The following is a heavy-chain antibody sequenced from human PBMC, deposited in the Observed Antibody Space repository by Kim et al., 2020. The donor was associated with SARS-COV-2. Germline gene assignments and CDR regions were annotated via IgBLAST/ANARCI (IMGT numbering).Heavy chain of an antibody. CDR1: GGSISSGGYY. J-gene: IGHJ5*02. CDR2: IYYSGTT. CDR3: AREKGPSYGDYGKTFDP. D-gene: IGHD4-17*01. V-gene: IGHV4-31*03. Sequence: SETLSLTCTVSGGSISSGGYYWSWIRQHPGKGLEWIGYIYYSGTTYYNPSLKSRATISRDTFKNQFSLRLSSVTVADTAVYYCAREKGPSYGDYGKTFDPWGQGTLVTVSS.